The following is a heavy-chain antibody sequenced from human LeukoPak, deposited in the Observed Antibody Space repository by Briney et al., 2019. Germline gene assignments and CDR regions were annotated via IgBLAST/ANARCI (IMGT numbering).Heavy chain of an antibody. D-gene: IGHD2-21*02. V-gene: IGHV4-4*02. CDR1: GGSISSSNW. CDR3: VVTAIQYDAFDI. CDR2: IYHSGST. J-gene: IGHJ3*02. Sequence: SETLSLTCAVSGGSISSSNWWSWVRQPPGKELEWIGEIYHSGSTNYNPSLKSRVTISVDKSKNQFSLKLSSVTAADTAVYYCVVTAIQYDAFDIWGQGTMVTVSS.